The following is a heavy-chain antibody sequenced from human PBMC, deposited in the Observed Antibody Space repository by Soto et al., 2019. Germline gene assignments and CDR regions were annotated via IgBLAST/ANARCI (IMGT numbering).Heavy chain of an antibody. J-gene: IGHJ4*02. D-gene: IGHD4-17*01. V-gene: IGHV1-18*01. Sequence: ASVKVSCKASGDTFTNYGINWLGQARGQGIEWMGWFNPKNGNTNYAQTFEGRLTLTTDTSTSTAFMELSNLRSDDTAFYYCARVKSGELFDSWGQGTLVTVSS. CDR3: ARVKSGELFDS. CDR2: FNPKNGNT. CDR1: GDTFTNYG.